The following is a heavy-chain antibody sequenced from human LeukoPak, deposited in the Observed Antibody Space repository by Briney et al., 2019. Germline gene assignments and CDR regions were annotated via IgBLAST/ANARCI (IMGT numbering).Heavy chain of an antibody. CDR1: GGTFSSYA. CDR2: IIPIFGTA. D-gene: IGHD3-10*01. CDR3: ANGGFGELFLPPATYYFDY. Sequence: SVKVSCKASGGTFSSYAISWVRQAPGQGLEWMGGIIPIFGTANYAQKFQGRVTITADESTSTAYMELSSLRSEDTAVYYCANGGFGELFLPPATYYFDYWGQGTLVTVSS. J-gene: IGHJ4*02. V-gene: IGHV1-69*13.